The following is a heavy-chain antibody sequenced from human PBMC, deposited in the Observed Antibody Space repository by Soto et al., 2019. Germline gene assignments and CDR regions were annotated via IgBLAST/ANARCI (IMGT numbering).Heavy chain of an antibody. J-gene: IGHJ3*02. Sequence: HPGGSLRLSCAASGFTFSNYAMSWVRQAPGKGLEWVSAISGSGGSTYYADSVKGRFTISRDNSKNTLYLQMNSLRAEDTAVYYCAKSEKGENPLQLWLTSGAFDIWGQGTMVTVSS. CDR1: GFTFSNYA. V-gene: IGHV3-23*01. D-gene: IGHD5-18*01. CDR2: ISGSGGST. CDR3: AKSEKGENPLQLWLTSGAFDI.